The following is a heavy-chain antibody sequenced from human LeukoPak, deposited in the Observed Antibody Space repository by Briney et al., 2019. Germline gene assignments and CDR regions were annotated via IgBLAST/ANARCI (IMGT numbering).Heavy chain of an antibody. CDR2: IRAYNGNT. J-gene: IGHJ6*02. CDR1: GYTFTSYG. Sequence: ASVKVSCKASGYTFTSYGISWVRQAPGQGLEWMGWIRAYNGNTNYAQKLQGRVTMTTDTSTSTAYMELRSLRSDDTAVYYCARDSPTSSPYYYDSRPYYYGMDVWGQGTTVTVSS. D-gene: IGHD3-22*01. CDR3: ARDSPTSSPYYYDSRPYYYGMDV. V-gene: IGHV1-18*01.